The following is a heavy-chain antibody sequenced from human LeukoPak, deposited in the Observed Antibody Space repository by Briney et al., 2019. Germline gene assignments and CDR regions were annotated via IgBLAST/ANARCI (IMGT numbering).Heavy chain of an antibody. CDR3: ARESTSWYFDL. CDR1: GFTVSSNY. CDR2: INGGGST. D-gene: IGHD2-2*01. Sequence: GGSLRLSCAASGFTVSSNYMTWVRQAPGKGLEWVSAINGGGSTFYADSVKGRFTVSRDNSKNTLYLQMNSLRAEDTAVYYCARESTSWYFDLWGRGTLVTVSS. V-gene: IGHV3-66*01. J-gene: IGHJ2*01.